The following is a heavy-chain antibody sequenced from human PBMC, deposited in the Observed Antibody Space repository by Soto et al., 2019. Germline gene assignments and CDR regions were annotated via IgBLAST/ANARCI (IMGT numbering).Heavy chain of an antibody. Sequence: SETLYLTCAVYGGSFSGYYWSWIRQPPGKGLEWIGEINHSGSTNYNPSLKSRVTISVDTSKNQFSLKLSSVTAADTAVYYCARAVRFLEWLFDYWGQGTLVTVSS. CDR3: ARAVRFLEWLFDY. V-gene: IGHV4-34*01. CDR2: INHSGST. J-gene: IGHJ4*02. CDR1: GGSFSGYY. D-gene: IGHD3-3*01.